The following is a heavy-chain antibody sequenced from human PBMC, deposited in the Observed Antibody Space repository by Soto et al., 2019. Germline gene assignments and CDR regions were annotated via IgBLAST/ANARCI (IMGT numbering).Heavy chain of an antibody. CDR3: AREVATNGTGYYGMDV. CDR2: IDYSGST. Sequence: QVQLQESGSGLVKPSQTLSLTCTVSGGSISSGDYYWSWIRPPPGKGLEWIGYIDYSGSTYYNPSLKSRVTISVATSKNQFSLKLSSVTAADTAVYYCAREVATNGTGYYGMDVWGQGTTVTVSS. D-gene: IGHD5-12*01. J-gene: IGHJ6*02. V-gene: IGHV4-30-4*08. CDR1: GGSISSGDYY.